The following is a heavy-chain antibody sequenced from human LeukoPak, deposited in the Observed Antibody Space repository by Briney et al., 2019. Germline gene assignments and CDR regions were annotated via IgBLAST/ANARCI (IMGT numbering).Heavy chain of an antibody. CDR1: GFTFSSYA. CDR3: ARALAVVAATPDY. J-gene: IGHJ4*02. CDR2: ISSSSSTI. V-gene: IGHV3-48*01. Sequence: GGSLRLSCAASGFTFSSYAMSWLRQAPGKGLEWVSYISSSSSTIYYADSVKGRFTISRDNAKNSLYLQMNSLRAEDTAVYYCARALAVVAATPDYWGQGTLVTVSS. D-gene: IGHD2-15*01.